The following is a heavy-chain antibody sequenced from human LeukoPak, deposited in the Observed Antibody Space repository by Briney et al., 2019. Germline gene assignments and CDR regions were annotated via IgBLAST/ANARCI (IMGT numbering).Heavy chain of an antibody. D-gene: IGHD6-13*01. CDR1: GGSISSGDYY. J-gene: IGHJ3*02. V-gene: IGHV4-30-4*08. CDR2: IYYSGST. CDR3: ASENASSWYGGGGGVESAFDI. Sequence: PSETLSLTCTVSGGSISSGDYYWSWIRQPPGKGLEWIGYIYYSGSTYYNPSLKSRVTISVDTSKNQFSLKLSSVTAADTAVYYCASENASSWYGGGGGVESAFDIWGQGTMVTVSS.